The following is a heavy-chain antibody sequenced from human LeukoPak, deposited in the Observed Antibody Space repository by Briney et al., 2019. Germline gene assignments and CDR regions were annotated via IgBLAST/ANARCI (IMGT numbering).Heavy chain of an antibody. D-gene: IGHD6-13*01. CDR1: GGSISSYY. CDR2: IYYSGSP. CDR3: ARARIAAAADDYYYYGMDV. V-gene: IGHV4-59*01. J-gene: IGHJ6*02. Sequence: PSETLSLTCTVSGGSISSYYWSWIRQPPGKGLEWIGYIYYSGSPNYNPSLKSRVTISVDTSKNQFSLKLSSVTAADTAVYYCARARIAAAADDYYYYGMDVWGQGTTVTVSS.